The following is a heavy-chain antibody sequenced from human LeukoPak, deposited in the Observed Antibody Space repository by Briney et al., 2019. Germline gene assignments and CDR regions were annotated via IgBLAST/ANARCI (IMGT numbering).Heavy chain of an antibody. CDR3: ARARYTGYDLNDY. J-gene: IGHJ4*02. CDR1: GFTFSNYA. Sequence: GGSLRLSCTASGFTFSNYAMNWVRQAPGKGLEWVSSITSSSTYIYYADSVKGRFTISRDNPKNSLYLQMNSLRAEDTAVYYCARARYTGYDLNDYWGQGTLVTVSP. CDR2: ITSSSTYI. V-gene: IGHV3-21*01. D-gene: IGHD5-12*01.